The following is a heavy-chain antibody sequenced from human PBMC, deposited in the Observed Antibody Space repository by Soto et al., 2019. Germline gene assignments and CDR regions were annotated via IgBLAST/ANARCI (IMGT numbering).Heavy chain of an antibody. D-gene: IGHD6-19*01. Sequence: QDQLVQSGAEVKKPGASVTVSCKASGYSFTNYGITWVRQAPGQGLEWMGWISGFNGNTHYAQKLQGRVTMTTDPSTSTAYMELRSLRSDDTAVYYCARDRGVAPPVAGNTHYYYYMDVWGKGTTVTVSS. J-gene: IGHJ6*03. V-gene: IGHV1-18*01. CDR1: GYSFTNYG. CDR2: ISGFNGNT. CDR3: ARDRGVAPPVAGNTHYYYYMDV.